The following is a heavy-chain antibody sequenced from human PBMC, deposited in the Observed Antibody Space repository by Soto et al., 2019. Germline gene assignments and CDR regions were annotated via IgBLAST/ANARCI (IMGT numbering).Heavy chain of an antibody. CDR1: GGSISSSSYY. V-gene: IGHV4-39*01. CDR3: ARQDSERRGTYYMDV. CDR2: IYYSGST. J-gene: IGHJ6*03. D-gene: IGHD1-1*01. Sequence: PSETLSLTCTVSGGSISSSSYYWGWIRQPPGKGLEWIGSIYYSGSTYYNPSLKSRVTISVDTSKNQFSLKLSSVTAADTAVYYCARQDSERRGTYYMDVWGKGTTVTVSS.